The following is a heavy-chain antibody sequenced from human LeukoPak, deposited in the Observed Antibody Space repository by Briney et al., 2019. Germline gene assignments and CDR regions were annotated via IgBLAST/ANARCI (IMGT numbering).Heavy chain of an antibody. CDR2: VSSNGNNNA. CDR1: GFTFSTYA. CDR3: ARDTYAGSWSPLIY. Sequence: GSLRLSCAASGFTFSTYAMYWVRRAPGMGLEWVATVSSNGNNNAYYADSVKGRFTISRDNSKNTLFLQMNSLRADDTAVYYCARDTYAGSWSPLIYWGQGTLVTVSS. V-gene: IGHV3-30-3*01. D-gene: IGHD6-13*01. J-gene: IGHJ4*02.